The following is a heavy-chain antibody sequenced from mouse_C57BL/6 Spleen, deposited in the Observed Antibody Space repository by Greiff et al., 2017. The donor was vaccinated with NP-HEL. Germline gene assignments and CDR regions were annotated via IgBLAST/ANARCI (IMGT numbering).Heavy chain of an antibody. CDR2: ISSGSSTI. Sequence: EVKVVESGGGLVKPGGSLKLSCAASGFTFSDYGMHWVRQAPEKGLEWVAYISSGSSTIYYADTVKGRFTISRDNAKNTLFLQMTSLRSEDTAMYYCAKGNGYYGDYAMDYWGQGTSVTVSS. D-gene: IGHD2-3*01. CDR1: GFTFSDYG. J-gene: IGHJ4*01. V-gene: IGHV5-17*01. CDR3: AKGNGYYGDYAMDY.